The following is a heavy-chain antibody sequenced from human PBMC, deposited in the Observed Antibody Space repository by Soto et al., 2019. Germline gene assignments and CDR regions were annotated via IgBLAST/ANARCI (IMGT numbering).Heavy chain of an antibody. CDR3: ARDSRDYGGAFDP. V-gene: IGHV3-30-3*01. D-gene: IGHD4-17*01. J-gene: IGHJ5*02. Sequence: QVQLVESGGGVVQPGRSLRLSCAASGFTFSSYAMHWVRQAPGKGLEWVAVISYDGSNKYYADSVKGRFTISRDNSKNTLYLQMNSLRAEDTAVYYCARDSRDYGGAFDPWGQGTLVTVSS. CDR2: ISYDGSNK. CDR1: GFTFSSYA.